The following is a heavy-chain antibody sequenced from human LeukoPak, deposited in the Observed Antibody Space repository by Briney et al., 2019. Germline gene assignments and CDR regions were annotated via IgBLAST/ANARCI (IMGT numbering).Heavy chain of an antibody. CDR1: GFTFSSYS. CDR2: ISSSSTYI. J-gene: IGHJ4*02. Sequence: GGSLRLSCAASGFTFSSYSMNWVRQAPGKGLEWVSSISSSSTYIYYADSVKGRFTISRDNAKNSLYLQMNSLRAEDTAVYYCARDLGDRLRLGEIFDYWGQGTLVTVSS. D-gene: IGHD3-16*01. CDR3: ARDLGDRLRLGEIFDY. V-gene: IGHV3-21*04.